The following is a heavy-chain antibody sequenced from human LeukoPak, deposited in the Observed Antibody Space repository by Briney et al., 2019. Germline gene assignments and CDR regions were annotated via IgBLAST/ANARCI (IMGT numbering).Heavy chain of an antibody. CDR3: AKWDYGDYTPFDY. Sequence: GGSLRLSCAASGFTFSSYAMSWVRQAPGKGLEWASAISGSGGSTYYADSVKGRFTISRDNSKNTLYLQMNSLRAEDTAVYYCAKWDYGDYTPFDYGGQGTLVTVSS. J-gene: IGHJ4*02. V-gene: IGHV3-23*01. CDR1: GFTFSSYA. CDR2: ISGSGGST. D-gene: IGHD4-17*01.